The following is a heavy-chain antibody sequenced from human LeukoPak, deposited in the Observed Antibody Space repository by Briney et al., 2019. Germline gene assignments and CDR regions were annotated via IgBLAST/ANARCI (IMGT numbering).Heavy chain of an antibody. CDR1: GFTFSSYG. Sequence: LPGGSLRLSCAASGFTFSSYGMHWVRQAPGKGLEWVAFIRYDGSNKYYADSVKGRFTISRDNSKNTLYLQMNSLRAEDTGVYYCARGDTQSKYRQFDSWGQGSLVIVSS. V-gene: IGHV3-30*02. J-gene: IGHJ4*02. CDR3: ARGDTQSKYRQFDS. D-gene: IGHD1-26*01. CDR2: IRYDGSNK.